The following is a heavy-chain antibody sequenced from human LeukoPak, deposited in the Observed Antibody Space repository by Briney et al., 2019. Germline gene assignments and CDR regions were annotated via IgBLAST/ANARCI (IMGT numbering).Heavy chain of an antibody. J-gene: IGHJ2*01. Sequence: SETLSLTCAVSGGSISSFYWSWIRLPPGKGLEWIGYISNSGSTNYNPSLKSRVTISVDTSMNQFSLNMRSMTAADTAIYYCAKIGPGYWYFDLWGRGTLVTVSS. CDR3: AKIGPGYWYFDL. CDR1: GGSISSFY. D-gene: IGHD2-8*02. V-gene: IGHV4-59*01. CDR2: ISNSGST.